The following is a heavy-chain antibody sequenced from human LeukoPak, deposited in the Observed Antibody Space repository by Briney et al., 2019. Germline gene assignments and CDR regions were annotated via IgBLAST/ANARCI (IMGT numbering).Heavy chain of an antibody. D-gene: IGHD1-20*01. CDR2: IYYSGST. CDR1: GGSISSYY. CDR3: ARLNWNDAAGAFDI. Sequence: SETLSLTCTVSGGSISSYYWSWIRQPPGKGLEWIGYIYYSGSTYYNPSLKSRVTISVDTSKNQFSLKLSSVTAADTAVYYCARLNWNDAAGAFDIWGQGTMVTVSS. J-gene: IGHJ3*02. V-gene: IGHV4-59*01.